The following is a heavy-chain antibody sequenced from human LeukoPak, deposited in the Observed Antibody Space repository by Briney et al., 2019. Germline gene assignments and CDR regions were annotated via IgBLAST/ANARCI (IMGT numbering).Heavy chain of an antibody. Sequence: SETLSLTCTVSGYSISSGYYWGWIRQPPGKGLEWIGSIYHSGSTYYNPSLKSRVTISVDTSKNQFSLKLSSVTAADTAVYYCAREAPGGSYGSTPSYYFDYWGQGTLVTVSS. CDR2: IYHSGST. CDR3: AREAPGGSYGSTPSYYFDY. CDR1: GYSISSGYY. J-gene: IGHJ4*02. D-gene: IGHD3-16*01. V-gene: IGHV4-38-2*02.